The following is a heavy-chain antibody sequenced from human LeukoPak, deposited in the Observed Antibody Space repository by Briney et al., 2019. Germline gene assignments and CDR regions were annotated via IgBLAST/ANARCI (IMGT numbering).Heavy chain of an antibody. CDR1: GGSFSGYY. CDR3: ARGRRVGAYSSSWYRYYFDY. V-gene: IGHV4-34*01. CDR2: INHSGST. D-gene: IGHD6-13*01. J-gene: IGHJ4*02. Sequence: PSETLSLTGAVYGGSFSGYYWSWIRQPPGKGLEWIGEINHSGSTNYNPSLKSRVTISVDTSKNQFSLKLSSVTAADTAVYYCARGRRVGAYSSSWYRYYFDYWGQGTLVTVSS.